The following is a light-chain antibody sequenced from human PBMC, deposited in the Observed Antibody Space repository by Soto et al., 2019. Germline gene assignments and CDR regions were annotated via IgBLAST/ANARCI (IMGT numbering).Light chain of an antibody. CDR2: DIS. J-gene: IGKJ2*01. V-gene: IGKV1-33*01. CDR3: QQYENLPYT. Sequence: DIQMTQSASSLSASVGDRVTITCQASQVISNYLNWYQQKPGKAPKLLIYDISTLEIGVPSRFSGSGSGTDFTFTITGLQPEDIATYYCQQYENLPYTFGQGIKLEF. CDR1: QVISNY.